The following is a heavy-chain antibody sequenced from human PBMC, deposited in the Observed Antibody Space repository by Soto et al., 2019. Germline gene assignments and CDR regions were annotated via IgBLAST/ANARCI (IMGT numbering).Heavy chain of an antibody. Sequence: GGSLRLSCAASGFTFSDAWMTWVRQAPGKGLEWVGRIKSKTDGGTTDYAAPVKGRFTISRDDSKNTLYLQINSLKIEDTGVYYCTTEGDYIAAGGYYYYGMDVWGQGTTVTVSS. CDR1: GFTFSDAW. CDR2: IKSKTDGGTT. V-gene: IGHV3-15*01. J-gene: IGHJ6*02. CDR3: TTEGDYIAAGGYYYYGMDV. D-gene: IGHD6-13*01.